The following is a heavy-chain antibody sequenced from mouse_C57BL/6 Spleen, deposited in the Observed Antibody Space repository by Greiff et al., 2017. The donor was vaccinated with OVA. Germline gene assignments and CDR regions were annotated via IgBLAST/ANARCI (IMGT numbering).Heavy chain of an antibody. V-gene: IGHV1-80*01. CDR1: GYAFSSYW. Sequence: VQLQQSGAELVKPGASVKISCKASGYAFSSYWMNWVKQRPGKGLEWIGQIYPGDGDPNYNGKFKGKATLTADKSSSTAYMQRSSLTSEDASVYFCARSDSITSYAMDYWGQGTSVTVSS. CDR3: ARSDSITSYAMDY. CDR2: IYPGDGDP. D-gene: IGHD1-1*01. J-gene: IGHJ4*01.